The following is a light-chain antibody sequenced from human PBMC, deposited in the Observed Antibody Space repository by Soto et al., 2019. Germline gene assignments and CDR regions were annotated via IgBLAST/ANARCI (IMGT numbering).Light chain of an antibody. Sequence: IQMTQSPSSVSASVGDRVTITCRASQPISSWLAWYQQKPGQPPSLLIYSASTLRSGVPSRFSGSESGTLFTLTITNLQPEDFATYYCQQASSFPLTFGGGTKVDIK. J-gene: IGKJ4*01. CDR3: QQASSFPLT. CDR1: QPISSW. V-gene: IGKV1-12*01. CDR2: SAS.